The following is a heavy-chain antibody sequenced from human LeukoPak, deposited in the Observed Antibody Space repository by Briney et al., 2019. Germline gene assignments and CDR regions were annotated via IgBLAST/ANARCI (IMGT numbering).Heavy chain of an antibody. CDR2: ISDSAGST. J-gene: IGHJ5*01. V-gene: IGHV3-23*01. CDR3: ANRGVVIRVILFGFQKGASSLNS. CDR1: GITLSNYG. D-gene: IGHD3-10*02. Sequence: PGGSLRLSCAVSGITLSNYGMSWVRQAPGKGLEWVAGISDSAGSTNYADSVKGRFTISRDNRKNTLYLQMNSLRAEDTAVYFCANRGVVIRVILFGFQKGASSLNSGGRGALVTVS.